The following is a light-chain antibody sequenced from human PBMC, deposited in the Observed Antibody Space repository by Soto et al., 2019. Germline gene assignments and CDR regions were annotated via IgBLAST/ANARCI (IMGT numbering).Light chain of an antibody. CDR1: QSVSSK. CDR3: LQYNNWPYI. V-gene: IGKV3-15*01. J-gene: IGKJ2*01. Sequence: EIMMTQSPATLSVSPGERATLSCRASQSVSSKLAWYQQKPGQAARMLIYGASTRATGIPARFSGSGSGTEFTLIISSLQSEDFAVYYCLQYNNWPYIFGQGTKVDIK. CDR2: GAS.